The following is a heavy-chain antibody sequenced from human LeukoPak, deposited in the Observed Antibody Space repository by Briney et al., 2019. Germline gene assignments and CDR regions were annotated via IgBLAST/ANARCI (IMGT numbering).Heavy chain of an antibody. CDR1: GGSVSSGSYY. Sequence: PSETLSLTCTVSGGSVSSGSYYWTWIRQPPGKGLEWIGYIYYSGSTNYNPSLKSRVTISVDTSKNQFSLKLSSVTAADAAVYYCAREGIAARLDYWGQGTLVTVSS. J-gene: IGHJ4*02. V-gene: IGHV4-61*01. CDR3: AREGIAARLDY. CDR2: IYYSGST. D-gene: IGHD6-6*01.